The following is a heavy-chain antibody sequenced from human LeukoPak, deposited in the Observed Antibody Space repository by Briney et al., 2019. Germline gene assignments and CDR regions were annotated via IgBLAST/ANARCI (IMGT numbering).Heavy chain of an antibody. CDR3: ARDRITIVRGALRYYGMDV. Sequence: SETLSLTCTVSGGSISSYYWSWIRQPPGKGLEWIGYIYYSGATNYNPSLKCRVTISVYTSKNQFSLKLNSVTAADTAVYYCARDRITIVRGALRYYGMDVWGQGTTVTVSS. V-gene: IGHV4-59*01. CDR2: IYYSGAT. D-gene: IGHD3-10*01. J-gene: IGHJ6*02. CDR1: GGSISSYY.